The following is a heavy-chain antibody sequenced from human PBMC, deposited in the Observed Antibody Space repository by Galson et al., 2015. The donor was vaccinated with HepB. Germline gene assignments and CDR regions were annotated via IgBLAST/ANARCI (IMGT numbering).Heavy chain of an antibody. CDR1: GFTFRNYC. J-gene: IGHJ6*02. V-gene: IGHV3-21*01. D-gene: IGHD2-21*02. Sequence: SLRLSCAASGFTFRNYCMNWVRQAPGKGLEWVSSIRRSSISTYYADSVKGRFTISRDNAKNSVYLQMNSLRAEDTAVYYCARRWEVTAIEYYYYGMDVWGQGTTVTVSS. CDR2: IRRSSIST. CDR3: ARRWEVTAIEYYYYGMDV.